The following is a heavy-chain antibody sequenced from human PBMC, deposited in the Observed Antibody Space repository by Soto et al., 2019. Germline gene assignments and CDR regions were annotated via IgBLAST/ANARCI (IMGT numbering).Heavy chain of an antibody. CDR1: GGTFSSYA. V-gene: IGHV1-69*12. Sequence: QVQLVQSGAEVKKPGSSVKVSCKASGGTFSSYAISWVRQAPGQGLEWMGGIITIFRTADYAQKFQGRVTITADESTSTAYRELSRLRSEDTAVYYCASVETQRYYYGMDVWGQGTTVTVSS. J-gene: IGHJ6*02. D-gene: IGHD2-15*01. CDR3: ASVETQRYYYGMDV. CDR2: IITIFRTA.